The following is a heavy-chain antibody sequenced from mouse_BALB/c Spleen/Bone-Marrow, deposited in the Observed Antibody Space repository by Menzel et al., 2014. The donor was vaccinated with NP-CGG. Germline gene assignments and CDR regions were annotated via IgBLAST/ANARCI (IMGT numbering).Heavy chain of an antibody. CDR2: ISPGSGST. D-gene: IGHD2-10*01. CDR1: GYTFSSYW. Sequence: QVQLQQSGAELMKPGASMKISCKATGYTFSSYWIEWVKQRPGHGLEWIGEISPGSGSTNYNERFKGKATFTADTSSNTAYMRLSSLTSEDSAVYYCARAYYVNYDAMDYWGQGTSVTVSS. J-gene: IGHJ4*01. V-gene: IGHV1-9*01. CDR3: ARAYYVNYDAMDY.